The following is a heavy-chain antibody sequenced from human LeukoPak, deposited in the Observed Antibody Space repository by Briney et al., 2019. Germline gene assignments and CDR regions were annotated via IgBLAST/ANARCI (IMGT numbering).Heavy chain of an antibody. CDR1: GYTLTELS. CDR2: FDPEDGET. CDR3: AIASPYSGYDHSYYYYMDV. J-gene: IGHJ6*03. Sequence: ASVKVSCKVSGYTLTELSMHWVRQAPGKGLEWMGGFDPEDGETIYAQKFQGRVTMTEDTSTDTAYMELSSLRSEDTAVYYCAIASPYSGYDHSYYYYMDVWGKGTTVTVSS. V-gene: IGHV1-24*01. D-gene: IGHD5-12*01.